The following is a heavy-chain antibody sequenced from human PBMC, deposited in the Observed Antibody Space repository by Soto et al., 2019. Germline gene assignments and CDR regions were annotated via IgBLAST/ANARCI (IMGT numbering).Heavy chain of an antibody. CDR3: ARGWHGDRRLDT. CDR2: INGGNGIT. J-gene: IGHJ3*02. V-gene: IGHV1-3*01. Sequence: QVHLVQSGAEVRKPGASVFVSCKASGYTFSGYEIHWVRQAPGQRLEWMGWINGGNGITKSSQEFQDRVTFNKDTSATTAYMELSNLRSEDTAVYYCARGWHGDRRLDTWGQGTMVIVSS. D-gene: IGHD4-17*01. CDR1: GYTFSGYE.